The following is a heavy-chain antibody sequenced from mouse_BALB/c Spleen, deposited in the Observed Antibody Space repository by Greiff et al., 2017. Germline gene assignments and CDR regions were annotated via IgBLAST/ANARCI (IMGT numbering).Heavy chain of an antibody. CDR3: ARESNYGFAY. Sequence: VKLQESGPGLVAPSQSLSITCTVSGFSLTSYGVHWVRQPPGKGLEWLGVIWAGGSTNYNSALMSRLSISKDNSKSQVFLKMNSLQTDDTAMYYCARESNYGFAYWGQGTLVTVSA. J-gene: IGHJ3*01. CDR2: IWAGGST. D-gene: IGHD2-5*01. V-gene: IGHV2-9*02. CDR1: GFSLTSYG.